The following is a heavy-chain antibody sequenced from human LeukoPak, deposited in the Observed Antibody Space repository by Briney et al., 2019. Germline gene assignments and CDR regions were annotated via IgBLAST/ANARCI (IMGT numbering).Heavy chain of an antibody. CDR2: ISSSGSTI. J-gene: IGHJ4*02. CDR1: GFTFSSYE. Sequence: GGSLRLSCAASGFTFSSYEMNWVRQAPGKGLEWVSYISSSGSTIYYADSVKGRFTISRDSAKNSLYLQMNRLRAEDTAVYYCARDVDYFDYWGQGTLVTVSS. V-gene: IGHV3-48*03. CDR3: ARDVDYFDY.